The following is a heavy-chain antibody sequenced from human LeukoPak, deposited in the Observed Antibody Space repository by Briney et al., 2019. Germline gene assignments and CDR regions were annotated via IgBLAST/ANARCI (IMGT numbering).Heavy chain of an antibody. D-gene: IGHD3-3*01. CDR3: ARLPRGSGYLSD. V-gene: IGHV4-39*01. J-gene: IGHJ4*02. CDR2: IYYSGST. Sequence: SETLSLTCTVSGGSISSSSYYWGWIRQPPGKGLEWIGTIYYSGSTYYNPSLKSRVTIAVDTSKNQFSLKLSSVTAADTAVYYCARLPRGSGYLSDWGQGTLVTVSS. CDR1: GGSISSSSYY.